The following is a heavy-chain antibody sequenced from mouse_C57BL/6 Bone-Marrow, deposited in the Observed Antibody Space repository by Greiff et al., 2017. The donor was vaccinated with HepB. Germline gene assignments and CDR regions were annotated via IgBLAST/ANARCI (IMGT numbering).Heavy chain of an antibody. D-gene: IGHD1-1*01. CDR3: ARHYYGSSRGWYFDV. CDR1: GFTFSDYY. J-gene: IGHJ1*03. V-gene: IGHV5-12*01. Sequence: DVQLVESGGGLVQPGGSLKLSCAASGFTFSDYYMYWVRQTPEKRLEWVAYISNGGGSTYYPDTVTGRFTISRDNAKNTLYLQMSRLKSEDTAMYYDARHYYGSSRGWYFDVWGTGTTVTVSS. CDR2: ISNGGGST.